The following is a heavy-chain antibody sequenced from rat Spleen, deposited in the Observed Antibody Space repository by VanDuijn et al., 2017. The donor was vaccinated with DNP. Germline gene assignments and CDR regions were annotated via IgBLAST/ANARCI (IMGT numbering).Heavy chain of an antibody. CDR3: TRQGYYYDGSYYFAY. D-gene: IGHD1-12*02. V-gene: IGHV5-25*01. CDR1: GFTFTNSD. J-gene: IGHJ3*01. Sequence: EVQVVESGGGLVQPGRSMTVSCAASGFTFTNSDMAWVRQAPTKGLEWVATISTSGGSTYYRDSVKGRFTISRDNAKSTLYLQMNSLRSEDTATYYCTRQGYYYDGSYYFAYWGQGTLVTVSS. CDR2: ISTSGGST.